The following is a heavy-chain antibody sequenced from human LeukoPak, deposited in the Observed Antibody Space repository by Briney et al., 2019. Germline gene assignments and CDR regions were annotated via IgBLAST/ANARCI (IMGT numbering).Heavy chain of an antibody. J-gene: IGHJ4*02. CDR3: ARDKPYSGYETDY. CDR2: ITASGDRT. Sequence: GGSLRLSCAASGFTFSDYVMIWVRQAPGKGLEWVSGITASGDRTFYGDSVRGRFTMSRDNSKNTVYLQMNSLRVDDTAVYYCARDKPYSGYETDYWGQGTLVTVSS. CDR1: GFTFSDYV. V-gene: IGHV3-23*01. D-gene: IGHD5-12*01.